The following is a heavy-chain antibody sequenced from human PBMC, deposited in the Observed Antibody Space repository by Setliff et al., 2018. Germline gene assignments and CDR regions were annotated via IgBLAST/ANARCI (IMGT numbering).Heavy chain of an antibody. V-gene: IGHV5-51*01. J-gene: IGHJ3*02. CDR3: ATTRLASRWYVVDGFDI. CDR2: IYPDVSDP. D-gene: IGHD6-13*01. Sequence: GESLKISCKGSGYSLTNYWIGWVRRMPGKGLEWMGIIYPDVSDPRYSPSFQGQVTISVDKSINTAFLQWNNLKASDSAMYYCATTRLASRWYVVDGFDIWGQGTLVTVSS. CDR1: GYSLTNYW.